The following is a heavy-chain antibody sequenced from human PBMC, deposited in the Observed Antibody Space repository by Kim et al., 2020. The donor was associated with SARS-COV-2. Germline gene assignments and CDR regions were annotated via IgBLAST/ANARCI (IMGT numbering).Heavy chain of an antibody. V-gene: IGHV1-69*13. CDR3: ARTGTFGDYGDYVED. D-gene: IGHD4-17*01. CDR1: GGTFSSYA. CDR2: IIPIFGTA. Sequence: SVKVSCKASGGTFSSYAISWVRHAPGQGLEWMGGIIPIFGTANYAQKFQGRVTITADESTSTAYMELSSLRSEDTAVYYCARTGTFGDYGDYVEDWGQGTLVTVSS. J-gene: IGHJ4*02.